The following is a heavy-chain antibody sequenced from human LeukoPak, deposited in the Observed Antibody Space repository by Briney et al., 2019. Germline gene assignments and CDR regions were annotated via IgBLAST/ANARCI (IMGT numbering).Heavy chain of an antibody. CDR3: ARDGYCSSTSCYAGFDY. V-gene: IGHV3-48*04. CDR1: EFTFSTYS. CDR2: ISSSGSIT. J-gene: IGHJ4*02. Sequence: GGSLRLSCAASEFTFSTYSMNWVRQAPGKGLEWVSYISSSGSITYYADSVKGRFTISRDSAKNSLYLQMNSLRAEDTAVYFCARDGYCSSTSCYAGFDYWGQGTLVTVSS. D-gene: IGHD2-2*03.